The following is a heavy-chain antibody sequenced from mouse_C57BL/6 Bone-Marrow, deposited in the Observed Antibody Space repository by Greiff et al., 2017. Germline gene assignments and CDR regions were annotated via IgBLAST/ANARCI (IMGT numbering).Heavy chain of an antibody. CDR2: IYPGSGST. V-gene: IGHV1-55*01. Sequence: QVQLKQPGAELVKPGASVKMSRKASGYTFTSYWITWVKQRPGQGLEWIGDIYPGSGSTNYNEKFKSKATLTVDTSSSTAYMQLSSLTSEDSAVYYCARFNGDFDYWGQGTTLTVSS. CDR1: GYTFTSYW. J-gene: IGHJ2*01. CDR3: ARFNGDFDY.